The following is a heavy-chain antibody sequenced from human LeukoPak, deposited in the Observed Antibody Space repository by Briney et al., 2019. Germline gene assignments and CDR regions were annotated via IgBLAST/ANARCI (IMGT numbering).Heavy chain of an antibody. CDR1: GYTFTSYA. D-gene: IGHD5-18*01. V-gene: IGHV7-4-1*02. Sequence: ASVKVSCKASGYTFTSYAMNWVRQAPGQGLEWMGWINTNTGNPTYAQGFTGRFVFSLDTSVSTAYLQISSLKAEDTAVYYCARVPDVDTAMAKDAGAEYYYYYMDVWGKGTTVTISS. CDR3: ARVPDVDTAMAKDAGAEYYYYYMDV. J-gene: IGHJ6*03. CDR2: INTNTGNP.